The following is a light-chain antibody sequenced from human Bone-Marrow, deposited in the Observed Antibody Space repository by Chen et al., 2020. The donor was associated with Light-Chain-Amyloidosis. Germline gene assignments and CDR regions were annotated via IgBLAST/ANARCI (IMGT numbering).Light chain of an antibody. J-gene: IGLJ2*01. CDR2: RDT. Sequence: SYELTQPPSVSVSPGQTARITCSGDALPTKSDYWYQQKPGQAPVLVIHRDTERPSGISERFSGSISGTTATLTNSGVQAEDEADYHCQSADSSGTYEVIFGGGTKLTVL. V-gene: IGLV3-25*03. CDR3: QSADSSGTYEVI. CDR1: ALPTKS.